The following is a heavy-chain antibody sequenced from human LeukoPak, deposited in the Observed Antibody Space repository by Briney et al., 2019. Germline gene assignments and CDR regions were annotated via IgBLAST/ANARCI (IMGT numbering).Heavy chain of an antibody. CDR1: GGSFSGYY. V-gene: IGHV4-34*01. CDR3: ARVYSGSYYFDY. CDR2: INHSGST. J-gene: IGHJ4*02. D-gene: IGHD1-26*01. Sequence: PSETLSLTCAVYGGSFSGYYWSWIRQPPGKGLEWIGEINHSGSTNYNPSLKSRVTISVDTSKNQFSLKLSSVTAADTAVYYCARVYSGSYYFDYWGQGTLVTVSS.